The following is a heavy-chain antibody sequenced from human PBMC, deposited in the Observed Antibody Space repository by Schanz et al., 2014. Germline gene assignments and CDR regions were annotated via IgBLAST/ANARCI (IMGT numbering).Heavy chain of an antibody. J-gene: IGHJ4*02. V-gene: IGHV3-66*01. CDR2: IYIGGNT. D-gene: IGHD1-1*01. Sequence: EVQLVESGGGLVQPGGSLRLSCAASGFSVGNKYMNWVRQAPGKGLEWVSFIYIGGNTYYADSVKGRFTMSRDNAKNSVFLQMNSLRAEDTAVYFCAKKVPAYNPFDSWGQGTLVTVSS. CDR1: GFSVGNKY. CDR3: AKKVPAYNPFDS.